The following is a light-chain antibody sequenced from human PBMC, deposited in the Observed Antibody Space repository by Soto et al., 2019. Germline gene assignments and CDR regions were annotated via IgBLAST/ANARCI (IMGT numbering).Light chain of an antibody. V-gene: IGKV1-5*03. CDR2: KAS. J-gene: IGKJ2*01. CDR3: QQYNGYPHT. CDR1: QSISTW. Sequence: DIQMTQSPSTLSASVGDRVTITCRASQSISTWLAWYQQKPGKAPKLLIYKASSLRNGVPSSFSGSCSGTEFTLTIYSLQPDDFASYYCQQYNGYPHTFGQGTKLEIK.